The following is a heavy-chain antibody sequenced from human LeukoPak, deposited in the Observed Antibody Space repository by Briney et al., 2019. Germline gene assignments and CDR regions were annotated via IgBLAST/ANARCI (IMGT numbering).Heavy chain of an antibody. CDR1: GFTFSSYG. CDR2: ISYDGSNK. J-gene: IGHJ4*02. Sequence: GGSLRLSCAASGFTFSSYGMHWVRQAPGEGLEWVAVISYDGSNKYYADSVKGRFTISRDNSKNTLYLQMNSLRAEDTAVYYCAKIVSDYGDYFFDYWGQGTLVTVSS. V-gene: IGHV3-30*18. CDR3: AKIVSDYGDYFFDY. D-gene: IGHD4-17*01.